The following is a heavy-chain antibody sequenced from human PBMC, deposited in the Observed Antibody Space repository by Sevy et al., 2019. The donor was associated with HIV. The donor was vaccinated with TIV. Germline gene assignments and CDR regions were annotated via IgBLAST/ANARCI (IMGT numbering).Heavy chain of an antibody. V-gene: IGHV3-30*18. Sequence: GGSLRLSCAASGFTFSSYGMHWVRQAPGKGLEWVAVISYDGSNKYYADSVKGRFTISRDNSKNTLYLQMNSRRAEDTAGYCCAKEERWLQRSLDYWGQGTLVTVSS. CDR2: ISYDGSNK. CDR3: AKEERWLQRSLDY. CDR1: GFTFSSYG. D-gene: IGHD5-12*01. J-gene: IGHJ4*02.